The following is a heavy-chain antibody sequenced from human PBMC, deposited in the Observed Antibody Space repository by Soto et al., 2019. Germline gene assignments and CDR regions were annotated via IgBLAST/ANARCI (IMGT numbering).Heavy chain of an antibody. J-gene: IGHJ4*02. V-gene: IGHV4-30-4*08. CDR1: GGSIMSSDYS. Sequence: TLSLTCTFSGGSIMSSDYSWTWIRQPPGEGLWWIGYIDYGGSAYYNPSLKSRLTLSVDKSKNPFYLTLKCMTVADTAVYFCARELTGYSYGPGDVYWGQGTLVTVSS. D-gene: IGHD5-18*01. CDR2: IDYGGSA. CDR3: ARELTGYSYGPGDVY.